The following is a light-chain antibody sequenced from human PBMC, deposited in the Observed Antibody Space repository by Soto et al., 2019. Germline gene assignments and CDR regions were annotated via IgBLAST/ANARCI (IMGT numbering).Light chain of an antibody. CDR2: GAS. Sequence: EVVMTQSPATLSVSPGERATLSCRASQSVSNNLAWYQQNPGQAPRLLIYGASTRATGIPARFSGSGSETEFTLPVRSLQSENFAFYYCQQYNTWWTLGQGTQGEIK. CDR3: QQYNTWWT. V-gene: IGKV3-15*01. J-gene: IGKJ1*01. CDR1: QSVSNN.